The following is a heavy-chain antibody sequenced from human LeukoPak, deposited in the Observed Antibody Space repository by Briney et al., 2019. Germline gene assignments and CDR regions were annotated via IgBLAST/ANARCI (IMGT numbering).Heavy chain of an antibody. Sequence: GGSLRLSCAASGFTFSSYWMHWVRQAPGKGLEWVANIKQDGSEKYYVDSVKGRFTISRDNPKNSLYLQMNSLRAEDTAVYYCARRQHYDSWTGNFGRWFDPWGQGTEVTVSS. D-gene: IGHD3-3*01. CDR2: IKQDGSEK. CDR3: ARRQHYDSWTGNFGRWFDP. J-gene: IGHJ5*02. CDR1: GFTFSSYW. V-gene: IGHV3-7*01.